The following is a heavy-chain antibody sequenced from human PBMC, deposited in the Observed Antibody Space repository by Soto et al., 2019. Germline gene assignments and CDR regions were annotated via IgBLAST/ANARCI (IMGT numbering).Heavy chain of an antibody. J-gene: IGHJ5*02. D-gene: IGHD1-26*01. CDR3: ARSSGGNFGIIIEGTNWFDP. CDR2: INPHGGST. V-gene: IGHV1-46*01. Sequence: ASVKVSCKAPRDTFTSYYINWVRQAPGQGLEWMGVINPHGGSTAYAQKFKGRVTLTRDTSASTVYMEVSSLTSEGTAMYYCARSSGGNFGIIIEGTNWFDPWGQGTLVTVSS. CDR1: RDTFTSYY.